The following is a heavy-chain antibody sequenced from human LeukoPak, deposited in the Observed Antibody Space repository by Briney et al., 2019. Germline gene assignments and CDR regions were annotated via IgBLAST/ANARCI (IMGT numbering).Heavy chain of an antibody. D-gene: IGHD6-13*01. CDR1: GGSISIYY. J-gene: IGHJ4*02. V-gene: IGHV4-59*08. CDR2: IYDSGST. CDR3: ASTSGYSSSWYVH. Sequence: SETLSLTCTVSGGSISIYYWSWIRQPPGKGLEWIGYIYDSGSTYYNPSLKSRVTISVDTSKNQFSLKLSSVTAADTAVYYCASTSGYSSSWYVHWGQGTLVTVSS.